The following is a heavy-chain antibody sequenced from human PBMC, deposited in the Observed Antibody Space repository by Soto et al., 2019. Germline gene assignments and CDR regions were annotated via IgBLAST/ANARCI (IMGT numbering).Heavy chain of an antibody. CDR3: ASPTYYYGSGSYYPLGN. Sequence: QLQLQESGPGLVKPSETLSLTCTVSGGSISSSSYYWGSIRQPPGKGLEWIGSIYYSGSTYYNPSLKSRVTISVDTSKNQFSLKLSSVTAADTAVYYCASPTYYYGSGSYYPLGNWGQGTLVTVSS. V-gene: IGHV4-39*01. CDR2: IYYSGST. CDR1: GGSISSSSYY. J-gene: IGHJ4*02. D-gene: IGHD3-10*01.